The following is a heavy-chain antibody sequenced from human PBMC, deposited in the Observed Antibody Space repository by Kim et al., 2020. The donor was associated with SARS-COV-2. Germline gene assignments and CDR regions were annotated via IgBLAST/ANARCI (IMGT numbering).Heavy chain of an antibody. J-gene: IGHJ6*02. CDR2: ISWDGGST. V-gene: IGHV3-43*01. CDR1: GFTFDDYT. Sequence: GGSLRLSCAASGFTFDDYTMHWVRQAPGKGLEWVSLISWDGGSTYYADSVKGRFTISRDNSKNSLYLQMNSLRTEDTALYYCAKDITPAWSSWSANYYGMDVWGQETTVTVSS. CDR3: AKDITPAWSSWSANYYGMDV. D-gene: IGHD6-13*01.